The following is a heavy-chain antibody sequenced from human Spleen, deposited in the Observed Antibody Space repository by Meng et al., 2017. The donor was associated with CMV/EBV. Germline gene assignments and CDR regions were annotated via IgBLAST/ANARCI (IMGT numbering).Heavy chain of an antibody. CDR3: ARRVGWWSLDY. V-gene: IGHV4/OR15-8*02. D-gene: IGHD2-15*01. CDR2: VTHSETA. Sequence: VCSGAITAGDNYRRWGRQPAGKSLRWIDGVTHSETANYIGCLKSRRNKSIDNSKHHFSRQLTAVAAADTGVYFCARRVGWWSLDYWGQGALVTVSS. J-gene: IGHJ4*02. CDR1: SGAITAGDNY.